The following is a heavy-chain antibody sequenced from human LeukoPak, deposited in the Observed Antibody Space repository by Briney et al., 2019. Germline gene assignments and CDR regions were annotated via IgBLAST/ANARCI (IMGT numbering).Heavy chain of an antibody. D-gene: IGHD3-10*01. CDR1: GFTFSNAW. CDR3: TTGMVRGPNPVYYYYYYMDV. Sequence: PGGSLRLSCAASGFTFSNAWMSWVRQAPGKGLEWVGRIKSKTDGGTTDYAAPVKGRFTISRDDSKNTLYLQMNSLKTEDTAVYYCTTGMVRGPNPVYYYYYYMDVWGKGTTVTVSS. V-gene: IGHV3-15*01. CDR2: IKSKTDGGTT. J-gene: IGHJ6*03.